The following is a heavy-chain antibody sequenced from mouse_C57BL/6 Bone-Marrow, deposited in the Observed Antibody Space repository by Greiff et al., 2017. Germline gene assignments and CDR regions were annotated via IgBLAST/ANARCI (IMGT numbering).Heavy chain of an antibody. CDR2: IDPEDGET. CDR1: GFNIKDYY. D-gene: IGHD2-5*01. J-gene: IGHJ4*01. V-gene: IGHV14-2*01. Sequence: VQLQQSGAELVKPGASVKLSCTASGFNIKDYYMHWVKQRTEQGLEWIGRIDPEDGETKYAPTFQGKATITADTSSTTAYRQLSSLTSEDTAVYYCARSNYSNYYAMDYWGQGTSVTVSS. CDR3: ARSNYSNYYAMDY.